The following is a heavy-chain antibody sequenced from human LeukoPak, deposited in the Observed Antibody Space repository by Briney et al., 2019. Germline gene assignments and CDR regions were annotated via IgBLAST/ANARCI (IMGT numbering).Heavy chain of an antibody. D-gene: IGHD3-9*01. Sequence: GGPLRLSCAASGFTFSSYAMSWVRQAPGKGLEWVSTMSGSGGSTYYADSVKGRFTISRDNSKNTLYLQMNSLRAEDTAVYYCAKAAFYYDILTGYYKGSYFDYWGQGTLVTVSS. CDR2: MSGSGGST. CDR3: AKAAFYYDILTGYYKGSYFDY. CDR1: GFTFSSYA. J-gene: IGHJ4*02. V-gene: IGHV3-23*01.